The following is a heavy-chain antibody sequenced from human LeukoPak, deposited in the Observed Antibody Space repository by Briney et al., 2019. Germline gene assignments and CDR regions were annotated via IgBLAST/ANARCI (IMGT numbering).Heavy chain of an antibody. CDR2: ISSSSSYI. V-gene: IGHV3-21*01. Sequence: GGSLRLSCAASGFTFSSYSMNWVRQAPGKGLEWVSSISSSSSYIYYADSVKGRFTISRDNAKNSLYLQMNSLRAEDTAVYYCARDRMTMIVIGGYYMDVWGKGTTVTVSS. CDR3: ARDRMTMIVIGGYYMDV. J-gene: IGHJ6*03. CDR1: GFTFSSYS. D-gene: IGHD3-22*01.